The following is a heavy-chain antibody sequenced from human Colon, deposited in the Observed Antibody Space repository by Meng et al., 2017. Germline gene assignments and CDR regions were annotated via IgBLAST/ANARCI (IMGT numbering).Heavy chain of an antibody. Sequence: QGQRQGSGPGLVKPSETLSLTCTVSGGSMSGYYWNWIRQPAGKGLEWIGHIYSSGRTNYNPSLKSRVTISVDSSKNQFSLNLTSVTAADTAVYFCARVQRFCTGGICSNWFDPWGQGTLVTVPS. CDR3: ARVQRFCTGGICSNWFDP. D-gene: IGHD2-15*01. J-gene: IGHJ5*02. CDR1: GGSMSGYY. V-gene: IGHV4-4*07. CDR2: IYSSGRT.